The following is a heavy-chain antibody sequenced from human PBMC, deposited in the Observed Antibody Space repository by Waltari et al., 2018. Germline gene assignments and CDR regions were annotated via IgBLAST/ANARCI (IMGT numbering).Heavy chain of an antibody. CDR2: ISGSGSYT. D-gene: IGHD3-10*01. CDR1: DFRFSAYT. V-gene: IGHV3-21*02. CDR3: ARARGGDFYYGMDV. J-gene: IGHJ6*02. Sequence: EVQLEESGGGLVEPGGSRRLSCTDSDFRFSAYTMNWVRQAPGKGLGWVSYISGSGSYTQYADSVKGRFTISRDNARNSLLLQMHSLRVEDTAVYYCARARGGDFYYGMDVWGQGTTVTVSS.